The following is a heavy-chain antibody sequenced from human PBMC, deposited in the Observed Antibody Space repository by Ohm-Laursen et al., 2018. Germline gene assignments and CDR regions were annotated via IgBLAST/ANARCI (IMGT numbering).Heavy chain of an antibody. CDR1: GFTFSSYG. V-gene: IGHV3-30*18. CDR2: ISYDGSNK. CDR3: AKDGQWLVYFDY. J-gene: IGHJ4*02. Sequence: RSLRLSCTASGFTFSSYGMHWVRQAPGKGLEWVAVISYDGSNKYYADSVKGRFTISRDNSKNTLYLQMNSLRAEDTAVYYCAKDGQWLVYFDYWGQGTLVTVSS. D-gene: IGHD6-19*01.